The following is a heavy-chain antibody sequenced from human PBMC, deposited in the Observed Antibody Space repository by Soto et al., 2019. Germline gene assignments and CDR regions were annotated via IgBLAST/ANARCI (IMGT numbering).Heavy chain of an antibody. CDR3: ASPPLTIVLSPHGYHCYGMDV. D-gene: IGHD3-10*01. Sequence: SEKGSWKASGATFSSYAISWVRQAPGQGLEWMGGIIPIFGTANYAQKFQGRVTITADESTSTAYMELSSLRSEDTAVYYCASPPLTIVLSPHGYHCYGMDVPTQGTTVIVS. CDR2: IIPIFGTA. J-gene: IGHJ6*02. V-gene: IGHV1-69*13. CDR1: GATFSSYA.